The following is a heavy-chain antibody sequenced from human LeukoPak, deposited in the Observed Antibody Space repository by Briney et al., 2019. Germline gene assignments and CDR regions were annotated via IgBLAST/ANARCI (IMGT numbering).Heavy chain of an antibody. Sequence: GGSLRLSCAASGFTFSSYGMHWVRQAPGKGLEWVAVIWFDGSNKYYADSVKGRFTISRGNSKNTLYLQMNSLRAEDTAFYYCARREGYYFDYWGQGTLVTVSS. D-gene: IGHD5-24*01. CDR2: IWFDGSNK. J-gene: IGHJ4*02. V-gene: IGHV3-33*01. CDR3: ARREGYYFDY. CDR1: GFTFSSYG.